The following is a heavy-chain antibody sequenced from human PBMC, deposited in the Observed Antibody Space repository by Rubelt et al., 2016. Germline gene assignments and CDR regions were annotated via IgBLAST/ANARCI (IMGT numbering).Heavy chain of an antibody. CDR3: ASQGGEWLSPNYGMDV. J-gene: IGHJ6*02. D-gene: IGHD3-3*01. CDR2: ISWDGGST. CDR1: GFTFDDYT. V-gene: IGHV3-43*01. Sequence: AASGFTFDDYTMHWVRQAPGKGLEWVSLISWDGGSTYYADSVKGRFTISRDNSKNSLYLQMNSLRAEDTAVYYCASQGGEWLSPNYGMDVWGQGTTVTVSS.